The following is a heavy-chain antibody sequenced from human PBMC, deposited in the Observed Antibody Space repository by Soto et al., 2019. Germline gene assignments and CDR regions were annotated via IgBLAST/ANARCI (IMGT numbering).Heavy chain of an antibody. V-gene: IGHV4-4*07. J-gene: IGHJ4*02. Sequence: PSETLSLTCTVSGDSISSYYWSWIRQPAGKGLEWIGRIYTSGSANYNPSLKSRVTMSVDTSKNQFSLKLSSVTAADTAVYYCASSPGAAALDYWGQGTLVTVSS. CDR3: ASSPGAAALDY. CDR1: GDSISSYY. CDR2: IYTSGSA.